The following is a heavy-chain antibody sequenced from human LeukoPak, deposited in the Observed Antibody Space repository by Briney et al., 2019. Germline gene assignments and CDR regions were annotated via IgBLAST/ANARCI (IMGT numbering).Heavy chain of an antibody. CDR2: INPNSGGT. D-gene: IGHD3-3*01. V-gene: IGHV1-2*02. CDR1: GYTFTAYY. J-gene: IGHJ3*02. Sequence: ASAKVSCKASGYTFTAYYMNWVRQAPGQGLEWMGWINPNSGGTSYAQKFQGRVTMTRDTSISTAYMELSRLRSDDTAVYYCARSYYDFWSGYYTGHDAFDIWGQGTMVTVSS. CDR3: ARSYYDFWSGYYTGHDAFDI.